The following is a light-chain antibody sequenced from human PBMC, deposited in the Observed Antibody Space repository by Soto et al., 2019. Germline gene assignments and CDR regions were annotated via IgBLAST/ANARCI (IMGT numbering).Light chain of an antibody. Sequence: QSALTQPRSVSGSPGQSVTISCTGTSSDVGAYNYVSWYQQHPVKAPKVIIYDVSQRPSGVPDRFSGSKSGSTAFLTISWLQAEDESDYYCSSFAGRSTLVFGGGTKLTVL. V-gene: IGLV2-11*01. CDR1: SSDVGAYNY. CDR2: DVS. J-gene: IGLJ2*01. CDR3: SSFAGRSTLV.